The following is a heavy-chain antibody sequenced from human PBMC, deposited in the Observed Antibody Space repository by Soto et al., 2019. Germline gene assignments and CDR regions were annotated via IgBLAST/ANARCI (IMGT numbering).Heavy chain of an antibody. CDR2: ISGSGGST. J-gene: IGHJ4*02. CDR1: GFTFSSYA. V-gene: IGHV3-23*01. Sequence: SLRLSCAASGFTFSSYAMSWVRQAPGKGLEWVSAISGSGGSTYYADSVKGRFTISRDNSKNTLYLQMNSLRAEDTAVYYCAKDLFSVGDSSGYYYVSFDYWGQGTLVTVSS. D-gene: IGHD3-22*01. CDR3: AKDLFSVGDSSGYYYVSFDY.